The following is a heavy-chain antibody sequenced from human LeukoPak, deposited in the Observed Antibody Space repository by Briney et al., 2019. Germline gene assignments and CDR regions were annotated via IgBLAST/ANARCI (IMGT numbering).Heavy chain of an antibody. CDR1: GYTFTTYY. V-gene: IGHV1-46*01. CDR2: INPSGGST. CDR3: ARDREWELEYYFDY. Sequence: ASAKVSCKASGYTFTTYYMHWVRQAPGQGLEWMGIINPSGGSTGYAQKFQGRVTMTRDTSTSTVYMELSSLRSEDTAVYYCARDREWELEYYFDYWGQGTLVTVSS. J-gene: IGHJ4*02. D-gene: IGHD1-26*01.